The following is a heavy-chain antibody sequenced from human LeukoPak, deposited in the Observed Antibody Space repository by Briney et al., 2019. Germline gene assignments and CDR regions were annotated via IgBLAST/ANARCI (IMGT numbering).Heavy chain of an antibody. CDR3: ATSLVDCSGGSCYGNWFDP. Sequence: ASVKVSCKVSGYTLTELSMHWVRQAPGKGLEWMGGFDPEDGETIYAQKFQGRVTITEDTSTDTAYMELSSLRSEDTAVYYCATSLVDCSGGSCYGNWFDPWGQGTLVTVSS. V-gene: IGHV1-24*01. D-gene: IGHD2-15*01. J-gene: IGHJ5*02. CDR1: GYTLTELS. CDR2: FDPEDGET.